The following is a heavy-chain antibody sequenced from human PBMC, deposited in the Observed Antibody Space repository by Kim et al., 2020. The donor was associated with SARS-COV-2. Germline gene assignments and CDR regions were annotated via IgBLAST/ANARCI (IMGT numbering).Heavy chain of an antibody. CDR1: GGSFNGYY. V-gene: IGHV4-34*01. Sequence: ETLSLTCTVYGGSFNGYYWSWIRQPPGKGLEWIGEINHSGSTNYNPSLKSRVTISVDTSKNHFSLKLSSVTAADTAVYYCATKGIEQGGWVNYWAQGT. D-gene: IGHD2-21*01. CDR2: INHSGST. J-gene: IGHJ4*02. CDR3: ATKGIEQGGWVNY.